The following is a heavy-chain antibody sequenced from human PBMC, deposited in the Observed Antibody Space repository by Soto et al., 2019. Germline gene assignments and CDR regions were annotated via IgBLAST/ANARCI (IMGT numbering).Heavy chain of an antibody. CDR3: ARSSRDGYKYDGMDV. J-gene: IGHJ6*02. CDR2: IYYSGST. D-gene: IGHD2-2*01. CDR1: GGSISSGGYY. Sequence: QVQLQESGPGLVKPSQTLSLTCTVSGGSISSGGYYWSWIRQHPGKGLEWIGYIYYSGSTYYNPSLKSRVTISVDTSKNQFSLKLSSVTAADTAVYYCARSSRDGYKYDGMDVWGQGTTVTVSS. V-gene: IGHV4-31*03.